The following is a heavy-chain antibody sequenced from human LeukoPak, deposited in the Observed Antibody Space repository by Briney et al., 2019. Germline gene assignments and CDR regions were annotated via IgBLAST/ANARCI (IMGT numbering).Heavy chain of an antibody. Sequence: GGSLRLSCAASGFTVSSNYMSWVRQAPGKGLEWVSVIYSGGSTYYADSVKGRFTISRDNSKNTLYLQMNSLRAEDTAVYYCAKYGILTGSNWFDPWGQGTLVTVSS. CDR3: AKYGILTGSNWFDP. J-gene: IGHJ5*02. V-gene: IGHV3-53*01. D-gene: IGHD3-9*01. CDR2: IYSGGST. CDR1: GFTVSSNY.